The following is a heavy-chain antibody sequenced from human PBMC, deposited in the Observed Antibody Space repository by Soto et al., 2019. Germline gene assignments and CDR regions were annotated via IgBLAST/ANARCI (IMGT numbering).Heavy chain of an antibody. D-gene: IGHD6-13*01. CDR3: ARHPERIAEIGWFEP. Sequence: EVQLVESGGGLVQPGGSLRLSCAASGFTFSSYSMNWVRQAPGKGLEWVSYISSSSSTIYYADSVKRRFTSSRDNAKNSLYLQLNSLRAEDTAVYYCARHPERIAEIGWFEPRGQGTRVTVSS. CDR2: ISSSSSTI. V-gene: IGHV3-48*01. CDR1: GFTFSSYS. J-gene: IGHJ5*02.